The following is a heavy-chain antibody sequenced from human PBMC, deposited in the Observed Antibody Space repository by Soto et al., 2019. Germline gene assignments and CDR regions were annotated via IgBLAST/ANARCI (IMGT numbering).Heavy chain of an antibody. CDR1: GYSIASGYY. Sequence: SETLSLTCAVSGYSIASGYYWAWIRQSPGKGLEWIGSIYHAGSVYYNPSLNSRVAVSLDTSKNHFSLKLTSVTAADTAAYYCARTFDYYGMDVGGQGTTVTV. CDR2: IYHAGSV. V-gene: IGHV4-38-2*01. CDR3: ARTFDYYGMDV. J-gene: IGHJ6*02.